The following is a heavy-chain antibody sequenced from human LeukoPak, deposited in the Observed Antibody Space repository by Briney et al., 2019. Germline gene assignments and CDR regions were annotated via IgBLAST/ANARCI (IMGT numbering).Heavy chain of an antibody. V-gene: IGHV3-23*01. CDR2: ISGSSGST. Sequence: PGGSLRLSCAASGFTFSTYAMSWVRQAPGKGLEWVSGISGSSGSTHYADSVKGRFTISRDNSRNTLYLQMNSLRAEDTAVYYCARQGWCSTSRCRGKGLDVWGQGTTVTVSS. J-gene: IGHJ6*02. D-gene: IGHD4/OR15-4a*01. CDR3: ARQGWCSTSRCRGKGLDV. CDR1: GFTFSTYA.